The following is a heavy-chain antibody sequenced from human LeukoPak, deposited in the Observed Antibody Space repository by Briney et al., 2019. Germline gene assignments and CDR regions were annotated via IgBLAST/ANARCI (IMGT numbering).Heavy chain of an antibody. V-gene: IGHV3-23*01. CDR1: GFTFDDYG. Sequence: GGSLRLSCAASGFTFDDYGMSWVRQAPGKGLERVSAISGSGGSTYYADSVKGRFTISRDNSKNTLYLQMNSLRAEDTAVYYCAKDPAELGIYWFDPWGQGTLVTVSS. D-gene: IGHD7-27*01. CDR3: AKDPAELGIYWFDP. CDR2: ISGSGGST. J-gene: IGHJ5*02.